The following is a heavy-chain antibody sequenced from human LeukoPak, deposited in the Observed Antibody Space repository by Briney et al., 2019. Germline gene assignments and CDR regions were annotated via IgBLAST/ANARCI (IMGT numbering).Heavy chain of an antibody. CDR2: IYYSGST. CDR3: ASARPIGYYYYYMDV. V-gene: IGHV4-39*07. CDR1: GGSISSSSYY. J-gene: IGHJ6*03. Sequence: SETLSLTCTVSGGSISSSSYYWGWIRQPPGKGLEWIGSIYYSGSTNYNPSLKSRVTVSVDTSKNQFSLKLSSVTAADTAVYYCASARPIGYYYYYMDVWGKGTTVTVSS.